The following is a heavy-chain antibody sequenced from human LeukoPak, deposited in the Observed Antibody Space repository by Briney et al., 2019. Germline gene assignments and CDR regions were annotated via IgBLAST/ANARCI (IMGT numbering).Heavy chain of an antibody. V-gene: IGHV3-7*03. CDR2: IKEDGSEK. CDR1: GLTFSKSW. J-gene: IGHJ4*02. D-gene: IGHD3-3*01. CDR3: AFTILGY. Sequence: GGSLRLSCAASGLTFSKSWMSWVRQAPGQGLEWVAAIKEDGSEKDYVDSVKGRFTISRDNSKNTLYLQMNSLRAEDTAVYYCAFTILGYWGQGTLVTVSS.